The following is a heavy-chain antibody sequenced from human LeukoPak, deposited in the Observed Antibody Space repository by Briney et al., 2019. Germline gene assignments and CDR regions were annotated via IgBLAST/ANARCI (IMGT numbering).Heavy chain of an antibody. V-gene: IGHV1-2*02. Sequence: GASVKVSCKASGYTFTGYYMHWVRQAPGQGLEWMGWINPNSGGTNYAQKFQGRVTMTRDTSISTAYMELSRLRSDDTAVYYCARALTKNWAPFDYWGQGTLVTVSS. CDR3: ARALTKNWAPFDY. CDR2: INPNSGGT. CDR1: GYTFTGYY. D-gene: IGHD7-27*01. J-gene: IGHJ4*02.